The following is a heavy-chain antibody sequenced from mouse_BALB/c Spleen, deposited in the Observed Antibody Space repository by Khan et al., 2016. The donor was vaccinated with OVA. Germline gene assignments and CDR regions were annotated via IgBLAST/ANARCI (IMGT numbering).Heavy chain of an antibody. CDR2: ISSGGSYT. V-gene: IGHV5-6*02. CDR1: GFTFSSYG. J-gene: IGHJ4*01. Sequence: EVELVESGGDLVKPGGSLKLSCAASGFTFSSYGMSWVRQTPDKRLEWVATISSGGSYTYYPDSVKGRFTISRDNATKILYLQMSSLTSEDTAMNYCSRRFIITATMDYWGQGTSVTVSS. CDR3: SRRFIITATMDY. D-gene: IGHD1-2*01.